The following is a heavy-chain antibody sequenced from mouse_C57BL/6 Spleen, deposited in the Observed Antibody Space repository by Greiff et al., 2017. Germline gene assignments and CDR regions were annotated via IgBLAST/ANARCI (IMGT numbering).Heavy chain of an antibody. CDR1: GYAFSSYW. D-gene: IGHD3-2*02. Sequence: QVQLKQSGAEPVKPGASVKISCKASGYAFSSYWMNWVKQRPGKGLEWIGQIYPGDGDTNYNGKFKGKATLTADKSSSTAYMQLSNLTSEDSAVYSCARSSAQAIFDYWGQGTTLTVSS. J-gene: IGHJ2*01. V-gene: IGHV1-80*01. CDR2: IYPGDGDT. CDR3: ARSSAQAIFDY.